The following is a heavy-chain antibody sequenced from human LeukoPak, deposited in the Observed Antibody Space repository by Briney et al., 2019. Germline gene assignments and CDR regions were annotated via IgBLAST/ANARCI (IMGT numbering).Heavy chain of an antibody. V-gene: IGHV1-8*01. CDR2: MSPKSGNT. Sequence: ASVKVSCKASGYTFTNYDINWVRQAPGQGLEWMGWMSPKSGNTGYAQKFQGRVTMTSDTSIRTAYMELSSLTSEDTAVYYCARTLPKGDIDNWGQGALVTVSS. CDR1: GYTFTNYD. CDR3: ARTLPKGDIDN. D-gene: IGHD2-21*02. J-gene: IGHJ4*02.